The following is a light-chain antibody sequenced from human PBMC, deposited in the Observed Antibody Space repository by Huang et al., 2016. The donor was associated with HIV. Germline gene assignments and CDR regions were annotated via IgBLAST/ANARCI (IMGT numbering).Light chain of an antibody. CDR3: QKYSRALPMFT. V-gene: IGKV1-27*01. Sequence: DIQMTQSPSSLSASVGDRVTITCRASQGIRNYLAWYQQKPGKVPKLLIYAASTLHSGVPSRFSGSGSGTLFTLTISSLQPEDVATYYRQKYSRALPMFTFGQGTKLEIK. CDR1: QGIRNY. J-gene: IGKJ2*01. CDR2: AAS.